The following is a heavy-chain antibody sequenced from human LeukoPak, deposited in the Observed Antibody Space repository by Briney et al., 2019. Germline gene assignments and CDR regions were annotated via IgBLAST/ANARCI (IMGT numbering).Heavy chain of an antibody. Sequence: GGSLRLSCAASGFTFDDYTMHWVRQAPGKGLEWVSLISWDGGSTYYADSVKGRFTISRDNSKNSLYLQMNSLRTENTALYYCAKDSLRYFDWLSPGYFDYWGQGTLVTVSS. V-gene: IGHV3-43*01. CDR1: GFTFDDYT. J-gene: IGHJ4*02. CDR3: AKDSLRYFDWLSPGYFDY. D-gene: IGHD3-9*01. CDR2: ISWDGGST.